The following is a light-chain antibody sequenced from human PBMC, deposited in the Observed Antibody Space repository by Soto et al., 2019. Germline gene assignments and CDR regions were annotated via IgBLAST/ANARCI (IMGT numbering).Light chain of an antibody. V-gene: IGLV2-23*02. J-gene: IGLJ3*02. CDR3: CSYAGGSTDWM. CDR2: EVS. CDR1: SSDVGNYDL. Sequence: QSALTQPASVSGSPGQSITISCTGTSSDVGNYDLVSWYQHHPGKAPKLLIFEVSGRPSGISDRFSGSKSGNTASLTISGLQAEDEADYYCCSYAGGSTDWMFGGGTQLTVL.